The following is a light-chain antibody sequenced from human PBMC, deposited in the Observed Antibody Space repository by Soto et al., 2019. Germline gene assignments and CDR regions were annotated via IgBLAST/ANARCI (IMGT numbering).Light chain of an antibody. Sequence: IQMTQSPSSLSASVGDRVTITCRASQGIRNYLAWYQQKPGEVPKLLIYAASTLQSGVPSRFSGGGSGTDFSLTVGSLQPEDVGTYYCQNYNSVPFTFGPGTKVDIK. V-gene: IGKV1-27*01. J-gene: IGKJ3*01. CDR3: QNYNSVPFT. CDR2: AAS. CDR1: QGIRNY.